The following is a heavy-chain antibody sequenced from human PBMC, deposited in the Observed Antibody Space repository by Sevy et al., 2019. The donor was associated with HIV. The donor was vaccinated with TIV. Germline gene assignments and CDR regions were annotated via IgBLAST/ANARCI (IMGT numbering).Heavy chain of an antibody. CDR1: GGSVSSGSYY. Sequence: SETLSLTCTVSGGSVSSGSYYWSWIRQPPGKGLEWIGYIYYSGSTNYNPSLKSRVTISVGTSKNQFSLKLSSVTAADTAVYYCARVFYYDSSGYYYFDYWGQGTLVTVSS. CDR3: ARVFYYDSSGYYYFDY. D-gene: IGHD3-22*01. CDR2: IYYSGST. V-gene: IGHV4-61*01. J-gene: IGHJ4*02.